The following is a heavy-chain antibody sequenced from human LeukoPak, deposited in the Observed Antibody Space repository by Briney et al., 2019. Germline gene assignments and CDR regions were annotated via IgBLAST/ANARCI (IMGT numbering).Heavy chain of an antibody. CDR2: IIPIFGTA. V-gene: IGHV1-69*06. CDR1: GGTFSSYA. D-gene: IGHD1-26*01. CDR3: ARDQRDSGSYEVGFDY. Sequence: GASVKVSCKASGGTFSSYAISWVRQAPGQGLEWMGGIIPIFGTANYAQKFQGRVTITADKSTSTAYMELSSLRSEDTAVYYCARDQRDSGSYEVGFDYWGQGTLVTVSS. J-gene: IGHJ4*02.